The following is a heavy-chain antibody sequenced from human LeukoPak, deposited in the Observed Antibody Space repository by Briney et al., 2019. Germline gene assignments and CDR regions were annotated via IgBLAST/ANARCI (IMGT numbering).Heavy chain of an antibody. Sequence: GGSLRLSCTVSGFSVSDNSMSWVRQAPGKGLEWVSFIYSGTTHYSDSVKGRFTISRDNSKNTLYLQMNSLRAEDTAVYYCARAPLNYDVLTGYYQDAFDIWGQGTMVTVSS. CDR2: IYSGTT. V-gene: IGHV3-53*01. D-gene: IGHD3-9*01. CDR1: GFSVSDNS. J-gene: IGHJ3*02. CDR3: ARAPLNYDVLTGYYQDAFDI.